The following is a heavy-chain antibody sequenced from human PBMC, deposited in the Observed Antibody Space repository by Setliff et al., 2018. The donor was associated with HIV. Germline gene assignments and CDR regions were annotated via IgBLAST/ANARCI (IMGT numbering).Heavy chain of an antibody. V-gene: IGHV4-31*03. Sequence: KPSETLSLTCTVSGASISSGGYYWSWIRQHPGKGLEWIGYIYYSESTYYSPSLKSRVTISVDTSKNQFSLKLNSMTAADTAVYHCARDQGYSYGQFDYWGQGILVTVS. CDR2: IYYSEST. D-gene: IGHD5-18*01. CDR3: ARDQGYSYGQFDY. CDR1: GASISSGGYY. J-gene: IGHJ4*02.